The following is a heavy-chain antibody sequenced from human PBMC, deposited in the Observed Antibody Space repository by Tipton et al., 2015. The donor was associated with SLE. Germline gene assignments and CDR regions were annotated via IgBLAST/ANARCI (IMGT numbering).Heavy chain of an antibody. J-gene: IGHJ4*02. CDR1: GFTFNRYS. CDR2: ISSISSTK. CDR3: ARKSIAAVGDY. D-gene: IGHD6-13*01. Sequence: SLRLSCEASGFTFNRYSMNWVRQAPGKGLEWVSYISSISSTKYYADSVKGRFTISRDNAKNSLYLQMNSLRAEDTAVYYCARKSIAAVGDYWGQGTLVTVSS. V-gene: IGHV3-48*04.